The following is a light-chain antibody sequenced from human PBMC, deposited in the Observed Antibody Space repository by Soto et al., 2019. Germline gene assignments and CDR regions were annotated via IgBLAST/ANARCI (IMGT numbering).Light chain of an antibody. CDR2: DVS. CDR1: SSDVGGYNY. V-gene: IGLV2-14*01. CDR3: SSYTSSSTLLYV. Sequence: QSALTQPASVSGSPGQSITISCTGTSSDVGGYNYVSWYQQHPGKAPKLMIYDVSNRPSGVSNRFSGSKSGNTASLTLSGLQAEEEADYYCSSYTSSSTLLYVFGTGTKVTVL. J-gene: IGLJ1*01.